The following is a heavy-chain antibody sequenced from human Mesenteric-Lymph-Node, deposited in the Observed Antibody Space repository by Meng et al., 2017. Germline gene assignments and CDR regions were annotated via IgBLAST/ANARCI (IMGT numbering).Heavy chain of an antibody. V-gene: IGHV4-61*01. CDR1: GGSVSSGSYY. J-gene: IGHJ5*02. CDR3: ARVAAAGNEWFDP. D-gene: IGHD6-13*01. Sequence: QGQLQGSGPGLVRPSETLSLTCTVSGGSVSSGSYYWSWIRQPPGKGLEWIGYIYYSGSTNYNPSLKSRVTISVDKSKNQFSLKLSSVTAADTAVYYCARVAAAGNEWFDPWGQGTLVTVSS. CDR2: IYYSGST.